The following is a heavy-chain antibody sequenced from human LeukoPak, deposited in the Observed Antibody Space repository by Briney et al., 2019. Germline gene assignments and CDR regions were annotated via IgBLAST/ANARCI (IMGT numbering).Heavy chain of an antibody. J-gene: IGHJ4*02. CDR2: IRYDGSNI. D-gene: IGHD1-26*01. CDR3: VRDYRGGWNDY. CDR1: GFTFSNYG. Sequence: QSGGSLRLSCAASGFTFSNYGMHWVRQAPGNRLEWVAFIRYDGSNIYYADSVKGRFTISRDNARNSLYLQMNNVRVDDTAVYYCVRDYRGGWNDYWGQGTQVTVSS. V-gene: IGHV3-30*02.